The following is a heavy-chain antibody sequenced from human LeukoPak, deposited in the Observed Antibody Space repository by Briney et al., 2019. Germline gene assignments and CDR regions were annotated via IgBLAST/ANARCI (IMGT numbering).Heavy chain of an antibody. CDR1: GYTFTGYH. J-gene: IGHJ4*02. V-gene: IGHV1-8*02. Sequence: ASVKVSCKASGYTFTGYHMHWVRQATGQGLEWMGRMNPNSGNTGYAQKFQGRVTMTRNTSISTAYMELSSLRSEDTAVYYCARGLGGKVTIFGVVIRVVSYYFDYWGQGTLVTVSS. CDR2: MNPNSGNT. CDR3: ARGLGGKVTIFGVVIRVVSYYFDY. D-gene: IGHD3-3*01.